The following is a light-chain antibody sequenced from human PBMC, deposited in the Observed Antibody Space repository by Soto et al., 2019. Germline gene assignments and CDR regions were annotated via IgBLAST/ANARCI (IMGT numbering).Light chain of an antibody. Sequence: EIVLTQSPDTLSLSPGERATLSCRASQSVTSSYLAWYQHKPGQAPRLLIYGASLRATVIPDRFSGSASGTDFSLTISRLEPEDFAVYYCQQHGFSPRTFGPGTRVEIK. CDR3: QQHGFSPRT. CDR1: QSVTSSY. V-gene: IGKV3-20*01. CDR2: GAS. J-gene: IGKJ1*01.